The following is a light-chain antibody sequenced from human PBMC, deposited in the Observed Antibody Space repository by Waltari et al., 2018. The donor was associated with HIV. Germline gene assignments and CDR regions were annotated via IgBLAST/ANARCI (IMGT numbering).Light chain of an antibody. CDR2: AAS. CDR1: QAINNY. CDR3: QKFNSAPLT. Sequence: DIQMTQSPSSLPAFIGDTVTITCRASQAINNYLAWYQHRPGEAPHLLIYAASTLQSGVPSRFSGSGSGTDVTLTITNLQPEDVGTYYCQKFNSAPLTFGGGTKVEIK. J-gene: IGKJ4*01. V-gene: IGKV1-27*01.